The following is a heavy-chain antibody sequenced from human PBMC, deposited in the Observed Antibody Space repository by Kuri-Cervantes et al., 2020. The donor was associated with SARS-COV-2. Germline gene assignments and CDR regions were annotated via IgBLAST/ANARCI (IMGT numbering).Heavy chain of an antibody. J-gene: IGHJ6*03. Sequence: GESLKISCAASGFTFSSYAMSWVRQAPGKGLEWVSAISGSGGSTYYADSVKGRFTISRDNSKSTLYLQMNSLRAEDTAVYYCAKETTGYYYYMDVWGKGTTVTVSS. V-gene: IGHV3-23*01. CDR3: AKETTGYYYYMDV. CDR2: ISGSGGST. CDR1: GFTFSSYA. D-gene: IGHD4-17*01.